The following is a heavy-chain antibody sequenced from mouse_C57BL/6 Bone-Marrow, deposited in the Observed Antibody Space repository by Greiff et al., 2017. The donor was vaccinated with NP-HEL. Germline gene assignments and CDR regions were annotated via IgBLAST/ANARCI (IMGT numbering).Heavy chain of an antibody. D-gene: IGHD2-10*02. CDR2: INPNNGGT. V-gene: IGHV1-18*01. J-gene: IGHJ2*01. CDR1: GYTFTDYN. CDR3: ARRKVWDYWHYVDC. Sequence: EVQLQESGPELVKPGASVKISCKASGYTFTDYNMDWVKQSHGKSLEWIGIINPNNGGTIYNQKFKGKATLTVDESSSTAYMKLRSLTSEDTAVYYCARRKVWDYWHYVDCGGGSTTLAVS.